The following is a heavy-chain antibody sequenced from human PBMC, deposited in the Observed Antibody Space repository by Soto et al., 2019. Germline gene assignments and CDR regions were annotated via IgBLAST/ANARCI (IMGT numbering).Heavy chain of an antibody. CDR1: GFTFSSYA. V-gene: IGHV3-30-3*01. CDR2: ISSDGSNK. CDR3: ARDLGDYGDYVGFDY. J-gene: IGHJ4*02. Sequence: QVQLVESGGGVVQPGRSLRLSCAASGFTFSSYAMHWVRQAPGKGLEWVAVISSDGSNKYYADSVKGRFTISRDNSKNTLYLQMNRLRAEDTAVYYCARDLGDYGDYVGFDYWGQGTLVTVSS. D-gene: IGHD4-17*01.